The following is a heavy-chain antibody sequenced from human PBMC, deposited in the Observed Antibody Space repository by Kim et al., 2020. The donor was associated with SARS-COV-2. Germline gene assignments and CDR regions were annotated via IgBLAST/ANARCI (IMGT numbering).Heavy chain of an antibody. CDR2: ISGYNGNT. V-gene: IGHV1-18*01. CDR3: SRDLSLRFGEFPEDGWGD. J-gene: IGHJ4*02. CDR1: GYTFTNYG. D-gene: IGHD3-10*01. Sequence: ASVKVSCKASGYTFTNYGISWVRQAPGQGLEWMGWISGYNGNTNYAQKIQGRVTVTRDTSTSTAHMELRRLSSDDTAVYYCSRDLSLRFGEFPEDGWGDWGQGTLITVSS.